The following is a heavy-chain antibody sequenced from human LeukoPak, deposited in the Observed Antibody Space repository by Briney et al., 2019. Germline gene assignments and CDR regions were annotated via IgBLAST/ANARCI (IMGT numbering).Heavy chain of an antibody. V-gene: IGHV3-15*01. CDR1: GFTFSNAW. D-gene: IGHD2/OR15-2a*01. CDR2: IKSKTDGGTT. Sequence: GGSLGLSCAASGFTFSNAWMSWVRQAPGKGLEWVGRIKSKTDGGTTDYAAPVKGRFTISRDDSKNTLYLQMNSLKTEDTAVYYCTTRARGSLYGTLDDYWGQGTLVTVSS. J-gene: IGHJ4*02. CDR3: TTRARGSLYGTLDDY.